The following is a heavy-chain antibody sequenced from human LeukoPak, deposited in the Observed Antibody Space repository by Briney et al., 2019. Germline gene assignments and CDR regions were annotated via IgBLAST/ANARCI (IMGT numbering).Heavy chain of an antibody. CDR3: ARGRRVWFGELSYYFDY. Sequence: SETMSLTCAVYGGSFSGYYWRWIRQPQGKVLEWIGEINHSGSTNYNPSLKSRVTISVDTSQNQFSLKLSSVTAADTAVYYCARGRRVWFGELSYYFDYWGQGTLVTVSS. CDR2: INHSGST. CDR1: GGSFSGYY. V-gene: IGHV4-34*01. D-gene: IGHD3-10*01. J-gene: IGHJ4*02.